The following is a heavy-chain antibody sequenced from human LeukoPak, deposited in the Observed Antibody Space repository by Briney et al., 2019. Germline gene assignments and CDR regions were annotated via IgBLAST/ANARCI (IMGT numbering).Heavy chain of an antibody. CDR3: ARHFTWNIVVVPAAYDY. J-gene: IGHJ4*02. CDR2: INPNSGGT. D-gene: IGHD2-2*01. Sequence: ASVKVSCKASGYTFTGYYKHWVRQAPGQGLEWMGWINPNSGGTNYAQKFQGRVTMTRDTSISTAYMEPSRLRSDDTAVYYCARHFTWNIVVVPAAYDYWGQGTLVTVSS. V-gene: IGHV1-2*02. CDR1: GYTFTGYY.